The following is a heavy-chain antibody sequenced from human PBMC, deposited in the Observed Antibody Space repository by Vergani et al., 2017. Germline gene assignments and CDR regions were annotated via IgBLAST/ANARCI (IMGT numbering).Heavy chain of an antibody. CDR3: AKAPASGTYYMDV. V-gene: IGHV3-23*01. CDR2: ISGSGGST. D-gene: IGHD1-1*01. J-gene: IGHJ6*03. Sequence: EVQLLESGGGLVQPGGSLRLSCAASGFTFSSYAMSWVRQAPGKGLEWVSAISGSGGSTYYADSVKGRFTISRENSKNTLYLQMNSLRAEDTAVYYCAKAPASGTYYMDVWGKGTTVTVSS. CDR1: GFTFSSYA.